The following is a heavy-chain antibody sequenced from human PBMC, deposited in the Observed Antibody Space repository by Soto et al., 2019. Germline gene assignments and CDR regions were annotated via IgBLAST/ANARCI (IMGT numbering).Heavy chain of an antibody. D-gene: IGHD3-3*01. Sequence: GPLRPSCAASGLSCSRFWMHWVRQAPGKGLVWVARMNPEETTTNYADSVRGRFTISRDNARNTLYLQMNSLRAEDTAVYYCTRGSYEPFDYFGQGTLVTVSS. J-gene: IGHJ4*02. CDR2: MNPEETTT. V-gene: IGHV3-74*01. CDR1: GLSCSRFW. CDR3: TRGSYEPFDY.